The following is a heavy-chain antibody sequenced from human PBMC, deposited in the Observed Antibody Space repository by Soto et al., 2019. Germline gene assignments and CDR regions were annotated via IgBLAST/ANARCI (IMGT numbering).Heavy chain of an antibody. D-gene: IGHD3-16*02. V-gene: IGHV3-23*01. CDR2: ISNNGDTA. J-gene: IGHJ4*02. Sequence: PVGSLRLSCATSGFTFSSYAMVWARQAAEKGLEWVASISNNGDTAYYADSVKGRFTISRGNSENTLYLQMNGLRADDTALYFCAKSRVFIGAIVTLLDSWGQGTQVTVSS. CDR3: AKSRVFIGAIVTLLDS. CDR1: GFTFSSYA.